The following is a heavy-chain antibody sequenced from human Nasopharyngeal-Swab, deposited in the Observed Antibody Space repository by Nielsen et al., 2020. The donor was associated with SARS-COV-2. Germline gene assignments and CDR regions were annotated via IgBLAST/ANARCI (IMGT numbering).Heavy chain of an antibody. Sequence: SETLSLTCTVSGGSVSSGSYYWSWIRHPPGKGLEWIGYIYYSGSTNYNPSLKSRVTISVDTSKNQFSLKLSSVTAADTAVYYCARGPPRGDAPHAFDIWGQGTMVTVSS. D-gene: IGHD3-10*01. J-gene: IGHJ3*02. CDR1: GGSVSSGSYY. CDR2: IYYSGST. V-gene: IGHV4-61*01. CDR3: ARGPPRGDAPHAFDI.